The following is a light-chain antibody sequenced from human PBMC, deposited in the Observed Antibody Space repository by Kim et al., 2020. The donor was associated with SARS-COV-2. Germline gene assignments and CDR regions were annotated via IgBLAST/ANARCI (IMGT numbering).Light chain of an antibody. CDR1: QTVNYY. Sequence: EIVLSQSPATLSLSPGERASLSCRASQTVNYYFAWYQQKPGQAPRLLIYDTFNRAPGVPTRFSGNGSGTDYSLTISSLEPEDFALYYGHQRFQWPPVTFGGGTKLEI. V-gene: IGKV3-11*01. J-gene: IGKJ4*01. CDR2: DTF. CDR3: HQRFQWPPVT.